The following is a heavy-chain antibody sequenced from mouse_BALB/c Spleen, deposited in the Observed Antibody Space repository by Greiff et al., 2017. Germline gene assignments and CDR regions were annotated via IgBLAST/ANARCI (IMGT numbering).Heavy chain of an antibody. J-gene: IGHJ4*01. CDR3: ARGDWDYAMDY. D-gene: IGHD4-1*01. CDR2: INPYNDGT. Sequence: VQLQQSGPELVKPGASVKMSCKASGYTFTSYVMHWVKQKPGQGLEWIGYINPYNDGTKYNEKFKGKAILTSDKSSSTAYMELSSLTSEDSAVYYCARGDWDYAMDYWGQGTSVTVSS. CDR1: GYTFTSYV. V-gene: IGHV1-14*01.